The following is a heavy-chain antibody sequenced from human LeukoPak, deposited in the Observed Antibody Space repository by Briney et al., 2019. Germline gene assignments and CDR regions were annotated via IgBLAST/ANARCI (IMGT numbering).Heavy chain of an antibody. CDR1: GYSFTTYW. CDR3: ARRIFGAADAFDI. V-gene: IGHV5-51*01. J-gene: IGHJ3*02. D-gene: IGHD3-3*02. CDR2: IYPGDSDT. Sequence: GESLKISCKVSGYSFTTYWIGWVRQMPGKGLEWMGIIYPGDSDTKYSPSFQGQVTISADKPISTAYLQWSSLRASDTAMYYCARRIFGAADAFDIWGQGTMVTVSS.